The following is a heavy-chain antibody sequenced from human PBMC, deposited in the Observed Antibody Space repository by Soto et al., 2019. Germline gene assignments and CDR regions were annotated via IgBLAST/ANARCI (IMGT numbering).Heavy chain of an antibody. CDR3: AREMYTTRGSPFDY. CDR1: GYPFTSYY. Sequence: GASVKVSCKASGYPFTSYYVHWVRQAPGQGLEWMGFINPSSGSTSYAQKFQGRVTMTRDTSTSTVYMEVSSLGSEDTAVYYCAREMYTTRGSPFDYWGQRTLVTVSS. V-gene: IGHV1-46*01. D-gene: IGHD3-16*01. J-gene: IGHJ4*02. CDR2: INPSSGST.